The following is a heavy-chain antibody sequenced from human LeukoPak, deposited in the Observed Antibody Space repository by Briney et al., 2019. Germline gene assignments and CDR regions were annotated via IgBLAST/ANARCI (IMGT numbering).Heavy chain of an antibody. V-gene: IGHV1-18*01. CDR2: ISPYNANT. Sequence: GASVKVSCKASGYTFTRYGMSWVRQAPGQGLEWMGWISPYNANTNYAQKLQGRVTMTTDTSTHTAYMELRSLRSDDTAVYYCAKGGSGSYYYYSDYWGQGTLVTVSS. CDR1: GYTFTRYG. D-gene: IGHD1-26*01. CDR3: AKGGSGSYYYYSDY. J-gene: IGHJ4*02.